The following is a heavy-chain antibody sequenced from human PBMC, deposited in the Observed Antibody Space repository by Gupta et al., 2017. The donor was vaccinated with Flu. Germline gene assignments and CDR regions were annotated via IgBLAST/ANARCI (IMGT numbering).Heavy chain of an antibody. CDR3: ARGSAYYYDSSGYYFDY. J-gene: IGHJ4*02. Sequence: YYWSWIRQPPGKGLEWIGEINHSGSTNYNPSLKSRVTISVDTSKNQFSLKLSSVTAADTAVYYCARGSAYYYDSSGYYFDYWGQGTLVTVSS. CDR1: YY. CDR2: INHSGST. D-gene: IGHD3-22*01. V-gene: IGHV4-34*01.